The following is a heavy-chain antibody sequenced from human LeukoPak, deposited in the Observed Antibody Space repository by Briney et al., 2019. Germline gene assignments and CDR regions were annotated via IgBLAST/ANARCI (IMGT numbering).Heavy chain of an antibody. V-gene: IGHV4-59*12. Sequence: PSETLSLTCTVSGGSISSYYWSWIRQPPGKGLEWIGYISYSGSTNYNPSLKSRVTISVDTSKNQFSLKLSSVTAADTAVYYCARGGYNWNSRPDYWGQGTLVTVSS. D-gene: IGHD1-7*01. CDR3: ARGGYNWNSRPDY. CDR2: ISYSGST. J-gene: IGHJ4*02. CDR1: GGSISSYY.